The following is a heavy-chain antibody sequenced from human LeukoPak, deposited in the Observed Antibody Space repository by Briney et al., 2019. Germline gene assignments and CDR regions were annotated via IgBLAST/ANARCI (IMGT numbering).Heavy chain of an antibody. CDR3: AKGTGDTGYYFDY. CDR1: GFTFSSYA. J-gene: IGHJ4*02. D-gene: IGHD7-27*01. V-gene: IGHV3-23*01. Sequence: SGGSLRLSCAASGFTFSSYAMSWVRQAPGKGLEWVSGISGSGGSTYYADSVKGRFSISRDNSKNTLYLQMNGLRAEDTAAYHCAKGTGDTGYYFDYWGQGTLVTVSS. CDR2: ISGSGGST.